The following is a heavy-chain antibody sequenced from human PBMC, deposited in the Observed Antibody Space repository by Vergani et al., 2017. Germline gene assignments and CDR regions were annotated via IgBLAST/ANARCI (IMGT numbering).Heavy chain of an antibody. CDR2: IIPIFGTA. CDR3: AKDSGSYHYQYYFDY. J-gene: IGHJ4*02. CDR1: GGTFSSYA. D-gene: IGHD1-26*01. V-gene: IGHV1-69*12. Sequence: QVQLVQSGAEVKKPGSSVKVSCKASGGTFSSYAISWVRQAPGQGLEWMGGIIPIFGTANYAQKFQGRVTITADESTSTAYMELNSLRAEDTALYYCAKDSGSYHYQYYFDYWGQGTLVTVSS.